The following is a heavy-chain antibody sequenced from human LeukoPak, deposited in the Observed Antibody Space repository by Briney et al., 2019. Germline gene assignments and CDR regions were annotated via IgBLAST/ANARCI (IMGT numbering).Heavy chain of an antibody. D-gene: IGHD3-3*01. Sequence: SETLSLTCAVYGGSFSGYYWSWIRQPPGKGLEWIGEINHSGSTNYNPSLKSRVTMSVDTSKNQFSLKLSSVTAADTAVYYCARVVHDFWSGYPYYFDYWGQGTLVTVSS. J-gene: IGHJ4*02. CDR2: INHSGST. CDR3: ARVVHDFWSGYPYYFDY. CDR1: GGSFSGYY. V-gene: IGHV4-34*01.